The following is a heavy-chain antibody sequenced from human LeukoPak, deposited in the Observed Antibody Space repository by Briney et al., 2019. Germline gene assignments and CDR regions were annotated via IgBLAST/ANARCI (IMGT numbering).Heavy chain of an antibody. D-gene: IGHD6-19*01. Sequence: GRSLRLSCAVSGFTFSSYAMHWVRQAPGKGLEWVAVISYDGSNKYYADSVKGRFTISRDNSKNTLYLQMNSLRAEDTAVYYCARDPLSSGWYFDYWGQGTLVTVSS. J-gene: IGHJ4*02. CDR3: ARDPLSSGWYFDY. CDR1: GFTFSSYA. V-gene: IGHV3-30-3*01. CDR2: ISYDGSNK.